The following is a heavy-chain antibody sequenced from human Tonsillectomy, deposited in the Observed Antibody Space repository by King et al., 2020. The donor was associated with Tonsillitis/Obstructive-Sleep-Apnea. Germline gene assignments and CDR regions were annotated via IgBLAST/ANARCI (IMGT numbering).Heavy chain of an antibody. D-gene: IGHD6-13*01. CDR3: ANAATGAQKNWFDP. V-gene: IGHV4-34*01. CDR1: GGSFSGYY. Sequence: VQLQQWGAGLLKPSETLSLTCAVYGGSFSGYYWSWIRQPPGKGLEWIGEINHSGSTNYNPFLKSRVTISVDTSKNQFSLNLNSVTAADTAVYYCANAATGAQKNWFDPWGQGTLVTVSS. CDR2: INHSGST. J-gene: IGHJ5*02.